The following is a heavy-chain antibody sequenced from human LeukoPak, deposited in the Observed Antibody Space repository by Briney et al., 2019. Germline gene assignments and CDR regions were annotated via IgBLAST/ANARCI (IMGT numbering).Heavy chain of an antibody. CDR3: ARGGYSSGWYRD. D-gene: IGHD6-19*01. Sequence: GGSLRLSCAASGFTVSTNYMSWVRQAPGKGLEWVSVVYSGGTTYYADSVKGRFTISRDNSKNTLYLQMNSLRAEDTAVYYCARGGYSSGWYRDWGQGTLVTVSS. V-gene: IGHV3-53*01. CDR2: VYSGGTT. CDR1: GFTVSTNY. J-gene: IGHJ4*02.